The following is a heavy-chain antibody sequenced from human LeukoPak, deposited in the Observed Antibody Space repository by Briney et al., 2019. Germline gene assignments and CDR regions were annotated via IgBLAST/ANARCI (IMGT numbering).Heavy chain of an antibody. CDR2: IKEDGSEK. J-gene: IGHJ4*02. D-gene: IGHD4-17*01. CDR3: ARERMTTVTPYFDY. CDR1: GGSISSSSYY. V-gene: IGHV3-7*01. Sequence: ETLSLTCTVSGGSISSSSYYWGWIRQPPGKGLEWVANIKEDGSEKYYVDSVKGRFTISRDNAKNSLYLQMNSLRAEDTAVYYCARERMTTVTPYFDYWGQGTLVTVSS.